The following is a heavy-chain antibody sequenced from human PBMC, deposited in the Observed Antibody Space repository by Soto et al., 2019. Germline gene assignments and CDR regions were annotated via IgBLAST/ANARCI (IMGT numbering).Heavy chain of an antibody. V-gene: IGHV5-51*01. CDR3: ASLNKGYSSGWPPFFYY. CDR2: IYPGDSDT. J-gene: IGHJ4*02. CDR1: GYSFTSYW. D-gene: IGHD6-19*01. Sequence: GESLKISCKGSGYSFTSYWIGWVRQMPGKGLEWMGIIYPGDSDTRYSPSFQGQVTISADKSISTAYLQWSSLKASDTAMYYCASLNKGYSSGWPPFFYYWGQGTLVTVSS.